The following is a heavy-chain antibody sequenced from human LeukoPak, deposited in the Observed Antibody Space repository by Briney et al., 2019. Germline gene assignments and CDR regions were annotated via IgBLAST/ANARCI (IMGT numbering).Heavy chain of an antibody. CDR2: LYSAGST. V-gene: IGHV3-53*01. CDR3: AKSRSAWEPLDY. J-gene: IGHJ4*02. CDR1: EFSVKYNY. Sequence: GGSLGLSCAASEFSVKYNYMTWVRQAPGKGLEWVSLLYSAGSTNYADSVKGRFTISRDNSKNTLYLQMNSLRAEDTAVYYCAKSRSAWEPLDYWGQGTLVTVSS. D-gene: IGHD1-26*01.